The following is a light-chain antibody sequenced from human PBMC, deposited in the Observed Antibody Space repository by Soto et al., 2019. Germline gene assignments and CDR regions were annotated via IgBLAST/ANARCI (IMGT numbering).Light chain of an antibody. CDR1: QTISSW. J-gene: IGKJ1*01. CDR2: KAS. V-gene: IGKV1-5*03. CDR3: QHYNSYSEA. Sequence: TQSPSTLSGSVGDRVTITCRASQTISSWLAWYQRKPGKAPKLLIYKASTLKSGVPSRFSGSGSGTEFTLTISSLQPDDFATYYCQHYNSYSEAFGQGTKVDI.